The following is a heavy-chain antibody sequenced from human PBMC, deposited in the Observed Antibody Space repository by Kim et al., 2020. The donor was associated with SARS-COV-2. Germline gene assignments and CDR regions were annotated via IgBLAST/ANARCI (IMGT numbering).Heavy chain of an antibody. J-gene: IGHJ6*02. CDR1: GFTFSSYW. Sequence: GGSLRLSCAASGFTFSSYWLSWVRQAPGKGLEWVANIKQDGSEKYYVDSVKGRFTISRDNAKNSLYLQMNSLRAEDTAVYYCARDGYSYDQGYNYYGMDVWGQGTTVTVSS. D-gene: IGHD5-18*01. V-gene: IGHV3-7*03. CDR3: ARDGYSYDQGYNYYGMDV. CDR2: IKQDGSEK.